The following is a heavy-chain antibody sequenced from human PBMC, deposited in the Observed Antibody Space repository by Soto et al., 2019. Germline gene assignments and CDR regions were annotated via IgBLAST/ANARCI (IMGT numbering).Heavy chain of an antibody. D-gene: IGHD3-22*01. CDR2: IYTSGST. Sequence: LSETLSLTCTVSGGSISSYYWSWIRQPAGKGLEWIGRIYTSGSTNYNPSLKSRVTMSVDTSKNQFSLKLSSVTAADTAVYYCAATYYYDSSGYYHFDYWGQGTLVTVYS. CDR1: GGSISSYY. CDR3: AATYYYDSSGYYHFDY. V-gene: IGHV4-4*07. J-gene: IGHJ4*02.